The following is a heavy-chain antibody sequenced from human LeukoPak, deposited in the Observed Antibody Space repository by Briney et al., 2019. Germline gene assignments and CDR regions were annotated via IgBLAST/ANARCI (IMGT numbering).Heavy chain of an antibody. CDR3: ARADCSGGSCYPLFDY. CDR2: IKQDGSEK. D-gene: IGHD2-15*01. V-gene: IGHV3-7*01. Sequence: GGSLRLSCAASGFTFSSYWMSWVRQAPGKGLEWVANIKQDGSEKYYVDSVKGRFTISRDNAKNSLYLQMNSLRAEDTAVYYCARADCSGGSCYPLFDYWGQGTLVTVSS. J-gene: IGHJ4*02. CDR1: GFTFSSYW.